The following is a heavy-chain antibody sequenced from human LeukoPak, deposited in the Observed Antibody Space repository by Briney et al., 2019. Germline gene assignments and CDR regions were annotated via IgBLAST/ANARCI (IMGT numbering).Heavy chain of an antibody. D-gene: IGHD4-17*01. CDR1: GYSFTSYW. J-gene: IGHJ3*02. V-gene: IGHV5-51*01. Sequence: GESLKISYKGSGYSFTSYWIGWVRQMPGKGLEWMGIIYPGDSDTRYSPSFQGQVTISADKSISTAYLQWSSLKASDTAMYYCAREGRDYDPHDAFDIWGQGTMVTVSS. CDR3: AREGRDYDPHDAFDI. CDR2: IYPGDSDT.